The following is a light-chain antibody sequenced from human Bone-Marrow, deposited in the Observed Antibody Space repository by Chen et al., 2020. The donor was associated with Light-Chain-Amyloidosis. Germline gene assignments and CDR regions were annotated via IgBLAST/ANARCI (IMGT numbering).Light chain of an antibody. CDR2: DDS. J-gene: IGLJ3*02. Sequence: SYVLSQPTSVSVAPGQTATIACGGNNIGPTSVHWYQQTPGQAPLLVVYDDSDRPSGIPERCSGSNSGNTATLTISRVEAGDEADYYCPVWDRSSDRPVFGGGTKLTVL. CDR3: PVWDRSSDRPV. V-gene: IGLV3-21*02. CDR1: NIGPTS.